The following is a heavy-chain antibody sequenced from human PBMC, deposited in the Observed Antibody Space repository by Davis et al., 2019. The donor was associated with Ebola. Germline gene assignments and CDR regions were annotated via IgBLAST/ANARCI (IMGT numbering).Heavy chain of an antibody. CDR3: ASSYGMDV. CDR2: ITGSDGT. CDR1: GFTFSSHS. Sequence: GGSLRLSCAASGFTFSSHSMNWVRQAPGKGLEWVSYITGSDGTMYADSVKDRFTISRDNAKNSLYVQMNSLRAEDTAVYYCASSYGMDVWGKGTTVAVSS. V-gene: IGHV3-48*01. J-gene: IGHJ6*04.